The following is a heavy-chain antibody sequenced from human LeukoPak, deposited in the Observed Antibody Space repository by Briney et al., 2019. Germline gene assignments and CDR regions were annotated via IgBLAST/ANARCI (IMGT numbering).Heavy chain of an antibody. J-gene: IGHJ3*02. CDR2: IKSTSSII. V-gene: IGHV3-48*04. D-gene: IGHD4-11*01. CDR3: ARGRGTEDYTQHSFDI. Sequence: GGSLRLSCVASGFTFSGFSMNWVRQAPGTGLEWVSYIKSTSSIIYYADSVKGRFTISRDNAKNSLYLQMNSLRVEDTAVYYCARGRGTEDYTQHSFDIWGQGTVVTVSS. CDR1: GFTFSGFS.